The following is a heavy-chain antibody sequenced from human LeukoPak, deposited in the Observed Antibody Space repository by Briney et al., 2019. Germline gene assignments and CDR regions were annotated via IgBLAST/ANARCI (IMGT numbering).Heavy chain of an antibody. CDR2: IYYTGST. D-gene: IGHD3-3*01. CDR3: VRDFWSGHPGY. CDR1: GVSIINSGTYY. J-gene: IGHJ4*02. Sequence: SETLSLTCTVSGVSIINSGTYYWGWIRQPPGKGLEWIGNIYYTGSTFYNPSLKSRVTISVDTSKNQFSLKLSSVTAPDTAVYYCVRDFWSGHPGYWGQGTLVTVSS. V-gene: IGHV4-39*02.